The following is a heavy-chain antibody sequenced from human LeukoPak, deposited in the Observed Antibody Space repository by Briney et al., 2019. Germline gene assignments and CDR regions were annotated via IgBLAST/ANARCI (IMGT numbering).Heavy chain of an antibody. D-gene: IGHD6-19*01. CDR2: IYYSGST. Sequence: SETLSLTCTVSGGSISSYYWSWIRQPPGKGLEWIGYIYYSGSTNYNPSLKSRVTISVDTSKNQFSLKLSSVTAADTAVYYCARLKAVAGTRWFDPWGQGTPVTVSS. J-gene: IGHJ5*02. CDR3: ARLKAVAGTRWFDP. CDR1: GGSISSYY. V-gene: IGHV4-59*08.